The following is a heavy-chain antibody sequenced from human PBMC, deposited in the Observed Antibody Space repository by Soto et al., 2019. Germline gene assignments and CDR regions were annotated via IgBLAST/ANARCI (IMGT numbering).Heavy chain of an antibody. D-gene: IGHD6-19*01. CDR3: AKDIAVAGNPPLYGMDV. Sequence: TVGSLRLSCAASGFTFSTYRMNWFRQAPGKGLEWVSSISSSSSYISYADSLKGRFTISRDNAKNTLYLQMNSLRAEDTAVYYCAKDIAVAGNPPLYGMDVWGQGTTVTVSS. V-gene: IGHV3-21*01. J-gene: IGHJ6*02. CDR2: ISSSSSYI. CDR1: GFTFSTYR.